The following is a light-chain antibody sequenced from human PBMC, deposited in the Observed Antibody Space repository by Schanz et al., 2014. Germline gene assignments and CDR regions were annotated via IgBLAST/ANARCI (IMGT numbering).Light chain of an antibody. J-gene: IGLJ3*02. CDR3: CSYAGSYTWV. CDR1: SSNIGAGYD. CDR2: GNS. Sequence: QSVLTQPPSVSGAPGQRVSISCAGSSSNIGAGYDVHWFQQHPGTAPKLLIYGNSDRPSGVPDRFSGSKSGNTASLTISGLQAEDEADYYCCSYAGSYTWVFGGGIKLTVL. V-gene: IGLV1-40*01.